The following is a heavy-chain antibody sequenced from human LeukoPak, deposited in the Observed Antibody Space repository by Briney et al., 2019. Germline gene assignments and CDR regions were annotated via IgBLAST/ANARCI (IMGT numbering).Heavy chain of an antibody. CDR3: ARQYSSSWYLDY. CDR2: IYTSGST. J-gene: IGHJ4*02. Sequence: SETLSLTCTVSGYSISIGYYWSWIRQPAGKGLEWIGRIYTSGSTNYNPSLKSRVTISVDKSKNQFSLKLSSVTAADTAVYYCARQYSSSWYLDYWGQGTLVTVSS. V-gene: IGHV4-4*07. D-gene: IGHD6-13*01. CDR1: GYSISIGYY.